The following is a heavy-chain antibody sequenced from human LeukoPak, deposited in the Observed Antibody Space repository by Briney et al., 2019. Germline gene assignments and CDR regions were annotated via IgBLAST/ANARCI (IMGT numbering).Heavy chain of an antibody. Sequence: GGSLRLSCAASGFSFSDYAMNWVRQAPGGGLEWVSSISFTGDIDYADSVKGRFTISRDNAKNSLYLQMNSLRAEDTAVYYCARDYGGNYFDYWGQGTLVTVSS. D-gene: IGHD4-23*01. CDR2: ISFTGDI. V-gene: IGHV3-69-1*01. CDR3: ARDYGGNYFDY. CDR1: GFSFSDYA. J-gene: IGHJ4*02.